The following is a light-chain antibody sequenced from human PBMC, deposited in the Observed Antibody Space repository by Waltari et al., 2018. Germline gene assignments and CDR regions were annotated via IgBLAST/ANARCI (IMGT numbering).Light chain of an antibody. Sequence: EIVLTQSPSTLSLSPGERATLSCRASESVRTALAWYQQKPGQAPRPLIFGASNRAIGIPDRFSGGGSGTDFSLTISRLEPEDFAVYFCQHYVRLPVAFGQGTKVDVK. V-gene: IGKV3-20*01. CDR1: ESVRTA. CDR3: QHYVRLPVA. J-gene: IGKJ1*01. CDR2: GAS.